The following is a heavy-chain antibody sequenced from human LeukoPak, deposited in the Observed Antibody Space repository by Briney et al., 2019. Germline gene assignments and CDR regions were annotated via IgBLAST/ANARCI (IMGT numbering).Heavy chain of an antibody. CDR1: GGSISSYY. D-gene: IGHD6-13*01. Sequence: SETLSLTCTVSGGSISSYYWSWIRQPPGKGLEWIGYIYYSGSTNYNPSLKSRVTISVDTSKNQFSLKLSSVTAADTAVYYCARDQDIAAAASLFDYWGQGTLVTVSS. J-gene: IGHJ4*02. V-gene: IGHV4-59*01. CDR3: ARDQDIAAAASLFDY. CDR2: IYYSGST.